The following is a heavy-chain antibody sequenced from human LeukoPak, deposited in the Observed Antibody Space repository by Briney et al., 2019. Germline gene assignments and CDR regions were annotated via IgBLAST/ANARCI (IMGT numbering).Heavy chain of an antibody. Sequence: GGSLRLSCAASGFTFSSYAMSWVRQSPGKGLEWVSAISGGGGSTYYAYYTDSVKGRFTISRDDSKNTLYLQMNSLRAEDTAVYYCARDGGYCSGCSCYWVYWGQGTMVTVSS. J-gene: IGHJ4*02. V-gene: IGHV3-23*01. CDR3: ARDGGYCSGCSCYWVY. D-gene: IGHD2-15*01. CDR1: GFTFSSYA. CDR2: ISGGGGST.